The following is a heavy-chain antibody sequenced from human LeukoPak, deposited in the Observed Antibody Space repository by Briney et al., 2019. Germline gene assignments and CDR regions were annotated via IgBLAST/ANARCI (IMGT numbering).Heavy chain of an antibody. Sequence: GGSLRLSCAASGFTFSSYGMHWVRQAPGKGLEWVAVIWYDGSNKYYADSVKGRFTISRDNSKNTLYLQMNSLRAEDTAVYYCARDPPDTAMDLDYWGQGTLVTVSS. CDR3: ARDPPDTAMDLDY. V-gene: IGHV3-33*01. J-gene: IGHJ4*02. D-gene: IGHD5-18*01. CDR1: GFTFSSYG. CDR2: IWYDGSNK.